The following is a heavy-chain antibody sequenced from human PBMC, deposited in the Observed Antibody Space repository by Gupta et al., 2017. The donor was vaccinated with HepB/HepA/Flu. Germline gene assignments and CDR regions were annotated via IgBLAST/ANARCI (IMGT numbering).Heavy chain of an antibody. CDR2: IYYSGST. CDR1: GGSVSSGSYY. Sequence: QVQLQESGPGLVKPSETLSLTCIVSGGSVSSGSYYWSWIRQPPGKGLEWIGYIYYSGSTKYNPSLKSRVTISVDTSKNQFSLKLSSLTAADTAVYYCAREATIANYDYFDLWGRGTLVTVSS. D-gene: IGHD5-12*01. J-gene: IGHJ2*01. CDR3: AREATIANYDYFDL. V-gene: IGHV4-61*01.